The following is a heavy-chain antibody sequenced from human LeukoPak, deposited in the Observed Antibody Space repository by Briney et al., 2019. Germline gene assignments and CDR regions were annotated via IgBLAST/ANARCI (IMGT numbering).Heavy chain of an antibody. D-gene: IGHD5-18*01. V-gene: IGHV3-30*02. J-gene: IGHJ4*02. CDR3: AKDPRDHSYGWNWRYFDY. Sequence: PRGSLRLSSAASGVTFSSSVMRCVRPAPGKRLGCVAFIRYDGSNTYFADSVKGRFTISRDNSKNTLYLQMNSLRADDTAVYYCAKDPRDHSYGWNWRYFDYWGQGTLVTVSS. CDR2: IRYDGSNT. CDR1: GVTFSSSV.